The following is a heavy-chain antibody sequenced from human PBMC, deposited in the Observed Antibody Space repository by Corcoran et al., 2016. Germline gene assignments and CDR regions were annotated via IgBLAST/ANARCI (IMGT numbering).Heavy chain of an antibody. CDR2: IKSKTDGGTT. D-gene: IGHD5-12*01. J-gene: IGHJ3*02. Sequence: NVSNAWMNWVRQAPGKGLEWVGRIKSKTDGGTTDYAAPVKGRFTISRDDSKNTLYLQMNSLKTEDTAVYYCTTPRGYSGYDSAFDIWGQGTMVTVSS. CDR3: TTPRGYSGYDSAFDI. CDR1: NVSNAW. V-gene: IGHV3-15*07.